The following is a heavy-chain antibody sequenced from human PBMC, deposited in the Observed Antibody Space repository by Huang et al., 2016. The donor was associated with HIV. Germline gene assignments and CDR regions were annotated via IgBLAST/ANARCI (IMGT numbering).Heavy chain of an antibody. CDR3: TTDSASSGWTMDHDAFDI. J-gene: IGHJ3*02. D-gene: IGHD6-19*01. CDR1: GFLFSNAL. V-gene: IGHV3-15*01. Sequence: EVQLVESGGGLGKPGGSLRLSCAAAGFLFSNALMSWVRQAAGNGLEWVGHSKSETDGGTTDYAAPVKGRFTISRDDSKNPLYLQMNRLKTEDTAVDYCTTDSASSGWTMDHDAFDIWGQGTMVTVSS. CDR2: SKSETDGGTT.